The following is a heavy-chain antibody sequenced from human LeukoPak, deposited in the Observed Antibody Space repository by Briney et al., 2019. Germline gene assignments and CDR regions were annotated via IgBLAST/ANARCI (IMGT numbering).Heavy chain of an antibody. V-gene: IGHV3-33*01. CDR1: GFTFSSYG. CDR3: ARDDGSGWYYFDY. Sequence: GGSLGLSCAASGFTFSSYGMHWVRQAPGKGLEWVAVIWYDGSNKYYADSVKGRFTISRDNSKNTLYLQMNSLRAEDTAVYYCARDDGSGWYYFDYWGQGTLVTVSS. CDR2: IWYDGSNK. D-gene: IGHD6-19*01. J-gene: IGHJ4*02.